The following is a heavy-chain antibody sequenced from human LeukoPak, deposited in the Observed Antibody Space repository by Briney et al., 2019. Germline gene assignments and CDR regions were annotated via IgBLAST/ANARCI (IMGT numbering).Heavy chain of an antibody. CDR3: AKTTVGYSSGRYPGWPADC. CDR1: GFTFNTYA. CDR2: IGGSGGCT. V-gene: IGHV3-23*01. Sequence: GGSLRLSCAASGFTFNTYAIYWVRQAPGKGLEWVSGIGGSGGCTYYADSVKGRFTISRDNSKNTVYLQMNSLTADDTAIYYCAKTTVGYSSGRYPGWPADCWGQGTLVTVSS. J-gene: IGHJ4*02. D-gene: IGHD6-19*01.